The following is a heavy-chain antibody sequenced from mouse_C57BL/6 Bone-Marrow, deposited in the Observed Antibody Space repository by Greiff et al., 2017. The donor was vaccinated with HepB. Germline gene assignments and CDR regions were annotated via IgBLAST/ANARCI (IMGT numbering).Heavy chain of an antibody. V-gene: IGHV2-5*01. Sequence: VQLQQSGPGLVQPSQSLSITCTVSGFSLTSYGVHWVRQSPGKGLEWLGVIWRGGSTDYNAAFMSRLSITKDNSKSQVFFKMNRLQADDTAIYYCDKKATYYDYDDYAMDYWGQGTSVTVSA. CDR2: IWRGGST. CDR3: DKKATYYDYDDYAMDY. CDR1: GFSLTSYG. J-gene: IGHJ4*01. D-gene: IGHD2-4*01.